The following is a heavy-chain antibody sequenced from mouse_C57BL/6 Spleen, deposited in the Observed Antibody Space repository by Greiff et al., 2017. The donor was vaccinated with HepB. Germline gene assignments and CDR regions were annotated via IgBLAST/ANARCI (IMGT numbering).Heavy chain of an antibody. V-gene: IGHV1-80*01. CDR2: IYPGDGDT. J-gene: IGHJ2*01. D-gene: IGHD1-1*02. CDR3: ARVDMEQYYFDY. Sequence: VQLQQSGAELVKPGASVKISCKASGYAFSSYWMNWVKQRPGKGLEWIGQIYPGDGDTNYNGKFKGKATLTADKSSSTAYMQLSSLTSEDSAVYFCARVDMEQYYFDYWGQGTTLTVSS. CDR1: GYAFSSYW.